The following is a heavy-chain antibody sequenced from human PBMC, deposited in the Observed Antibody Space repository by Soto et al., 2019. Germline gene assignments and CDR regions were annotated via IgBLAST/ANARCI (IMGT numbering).Heavy chain of an antibody. V-gene: IGHV3-21*01. CDR1: GFSFGDYI. D-gene: IGHD4-17*01. J-gene: IGHJ3*02. CDR3: ASPRHYRLTTSNCFIAFDI. CDR2: ISHSGSYI. Sequence: AQLVESGGSLVKPGGSLRLSCAASGFSFGDYIMNWVRQAPGRGLEWVASISHSGSYIFYADSVKGRFTISRDNSSDSLYLQMNRLRVDYTAIYYCASPRHYRLTTSNCFIAFDIWGQGTRVTVSS.